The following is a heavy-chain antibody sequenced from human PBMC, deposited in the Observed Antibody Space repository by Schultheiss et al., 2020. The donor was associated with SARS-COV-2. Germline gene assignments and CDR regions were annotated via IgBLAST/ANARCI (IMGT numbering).Heavy chain of an antibody. CDR3: ASLNTAMVPPFDY. V-gene: IGHV3-9*01. CDR2: ISWNSGSI. CDR1: GFTFSSYA. Sequence: GGSLRLSCAASGFTFSSYAMHWVRQAPGKGLEWVSGISWNSGSIGYADSVKGRFTISRDNAKNSLYLQMNSLRAEDTALYYCASLNTAMVPPFDYWGQGTLVTVSS. D-gene: IGHD5-18*01. J-gene: IGHJ4*02.